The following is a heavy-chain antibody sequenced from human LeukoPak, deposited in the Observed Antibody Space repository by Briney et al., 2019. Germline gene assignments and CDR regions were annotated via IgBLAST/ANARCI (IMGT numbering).Heavy chain of an antibody. Sequence: GGSLRLSCAASGFTVSSNYMSWVRQAPGKGLEWVSVIYSGGSTYYADSVKGRFTISRHNSKNTLYLQMNSLRAEDTAVYYCARGGDCSSTSCFYFDYWGQGTLVIVSS. V-gene: IGHV3-53*04. D-gene: IGHD2-2*01. CDR3: ARGGDCSSTSCFYFDY. CDR2: IYSGGST. CDR1: GFTVSSNY. J-gene: IGHJ4*02.